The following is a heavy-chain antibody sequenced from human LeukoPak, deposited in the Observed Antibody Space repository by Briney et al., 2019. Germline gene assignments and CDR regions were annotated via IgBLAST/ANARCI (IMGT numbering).Heavy chain of an antibody. D-gene: IGHD3-22*01. CDR3: ARAILDYYDSSGYSGWFDP. J-gene: IGHJ5*02. CDR1: GYTFTSYY. Sequence: ASVKVSCKASGYTFTSYYMHWVRQAPGQGHEWMGIINPSGGSTSYAQKFQGRVTMTRDTSTSTVYMELSSLRSEDTAVYYCARAILDYYDSSGYSGWFDPWGQGTLVTVSS. CDR2: INPSGGST. V-gene: IGHV1-46*01.